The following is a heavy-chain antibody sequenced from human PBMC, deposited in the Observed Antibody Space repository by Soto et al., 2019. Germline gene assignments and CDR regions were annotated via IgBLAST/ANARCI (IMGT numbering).Heavy chain of an antibody. CDR3: ARDLRGNSYDSSGYTDDDAFDS. CDR1: GGSISMGGYY. J-gene: IGHJ3*02. D-gene: IGHD3-22*01. V-gene: IGHV4-31*03. Sequence: RSLTCTVSGGSISMGGYYWSWIRHHPGNGLDWIGYIYYSGSTYYNPSLKSRVTISVDTSKNQFSLKLSSVTAADTAVYYCARDLRGNSYDSSGYTDDDAFDSWGQGKMVTVSS. CDR2: IYYSGST.